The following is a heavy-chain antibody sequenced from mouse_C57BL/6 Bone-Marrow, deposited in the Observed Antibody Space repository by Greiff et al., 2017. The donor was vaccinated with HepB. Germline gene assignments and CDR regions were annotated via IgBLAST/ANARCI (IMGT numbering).Heavy chain of an antibody. CDR2: INSDGGST. CDR1: EYEFPSHD. J-gene: IGHJ1*03. CDR3: ASYYGYDVRYFDV. D-gene: IGHD2-2*01. Sequence: EVKLVESGGGLVQPGESLKLSCESNEYEFPSHDMSWVRKTPEKRLELVAAINSDGGSTYYPDTMERRFIISRDNTKKPLYLQMSSLRSEDTALYYCASYYGYDVRYFDVWGTGTTVTVSS. V-gene: IGHV5-2*01.